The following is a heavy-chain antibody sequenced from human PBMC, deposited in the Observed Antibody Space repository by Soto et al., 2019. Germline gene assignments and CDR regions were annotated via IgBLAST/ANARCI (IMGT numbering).Heavy chain of an antibody. CDR1: GFTFSTYW. V-gene: IGHV3-74*01. Sequence: EVQLLESGGGLVQPGGSLRLSCEASGFTFSTYWMHWVRQAPGKGLVWVSRINSDGSSTNYADSVKGRVTISRDNAKNTRYLQMNSLRAGDTAVYYCVRDFEYWGQGTLVTVSS. CDR2: INSDGSST. CDR3: VRDFEY. J-gene: IGHJ4*02.